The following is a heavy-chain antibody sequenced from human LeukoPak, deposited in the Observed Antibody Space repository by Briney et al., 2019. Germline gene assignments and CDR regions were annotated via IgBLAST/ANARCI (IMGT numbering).Heavy chain of an antibody. V-gene: IGHV3-30-3*01. CDR2: IASDGSHT. J-gene: IGHJ3*02. CDR1: GFTFSTYF. D-gene: IGHD2-21*01. CDR3: ARERQDTILHSGAFDI. Sequence: GRSLRLSCAASGFTFSTYFMHWVRQAPGKGLEWVADIASDGSHTFYAESVKGRFTISRDNSKNTLYLQMNSLRVEDTAVYFCARERQDTILHSGAFDIWGQGTMVTVSS.